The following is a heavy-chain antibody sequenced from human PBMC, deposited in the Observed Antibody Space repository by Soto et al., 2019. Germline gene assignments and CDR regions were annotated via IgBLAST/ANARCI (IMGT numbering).Heavy chain of an antibody. CDR1: GGSISSSSHY. Sequence: SETLSLTCTVSGGSISSSSHYWGWIRQSPGKGLEWIGSIYYSGNTYDNPSLKSRVTISVDTTKNQFSLKLSSVTAADTAVYYCAKEGKGPVYSGFWSGPPSGGMDVWGQGTTVTVSS. CDR2: IYYSGNT. J-gene: IGHJ6*02. V-gene: IGHV4-39*02. D-gene: IGHD3-3*01. CDR3: AKEGKGPVYSGFWSGPPSGGMDV.